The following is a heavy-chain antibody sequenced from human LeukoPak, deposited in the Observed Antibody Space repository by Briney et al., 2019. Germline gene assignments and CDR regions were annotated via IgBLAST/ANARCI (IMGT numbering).Heavy chain of an antibody. J-gene: IGHJ5*02. CDR3: ARQSLGPSRSGNSNNWFDP. V-gene: IGHV4-59*08. D-gene: IGHD3-10*01. CDR2: IYYSGST. CDR1: GGSISSYY. Sequence: SETLSLTCTVSGGSISSYYWSWIRQPPGKGLKWIGYIYYSGSTNYNPSLKSRVSISIDTPKNQFSLKLSSVTAADTAVYYCARQSLGPSRSGNSNNWFDPWGQGALVTVSS.